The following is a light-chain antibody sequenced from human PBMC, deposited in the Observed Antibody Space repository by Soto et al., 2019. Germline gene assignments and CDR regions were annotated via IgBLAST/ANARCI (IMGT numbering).Light chain of an antibody. V-gene: IGKV3-15*01. CDR2: GAS. CDR1: QSVTIN. J-gene: IGKJ4*01. CDR3: QQYHHWPVT. Sequence: ILLTQSPDTLSVSPGERVTLSCRASQSVTINLACYQHTPGQSPRLLISGASSGATGLPSRFSGSGSGTDFTLAINSLQSEDAAVYYCQQYHHWPVTFGGGTKMEIK.